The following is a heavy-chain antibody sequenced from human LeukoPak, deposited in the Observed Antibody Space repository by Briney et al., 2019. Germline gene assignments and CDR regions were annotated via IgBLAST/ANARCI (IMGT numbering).Heavy chain of an antibody. J-gene: IGHJ4*02. CDR1: GGTFSSYA. D-gene: IGHD4-17*01. Sequence: VASGKVSCKASGGTFSSYAISWVRQAPGQGLEWMGRIIPILGIANYAQKFQGRVTITADKSTSTAYMELSSLRSEDTAVYYCARARMTTVTPYYFDYWGQGTLVTVSS. CDR2: IIPILGIA. V-gene: IGHV1-69*04. CDR3: ARARMTTVTPYYFDY.